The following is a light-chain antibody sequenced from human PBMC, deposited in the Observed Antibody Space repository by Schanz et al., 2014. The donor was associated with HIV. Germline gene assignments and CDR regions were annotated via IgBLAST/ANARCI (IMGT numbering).Light chain of an antibody. CDR2: AAS. Sequence: IVLTQSPGTLSLSPGERGTLSCRASQSISSSLLAWYQKKPGQAPTLLIYAASSRASGIPDRFSGSGSGADFTLTISSLEPEDFAVYYCQYFGNSGGTFGGGTKVEIK. V-gene: IGKV3-20*01. CDR1: QSISSSL. CDR3: QYFGNSGGT. J-gene: IGKJ4*01.